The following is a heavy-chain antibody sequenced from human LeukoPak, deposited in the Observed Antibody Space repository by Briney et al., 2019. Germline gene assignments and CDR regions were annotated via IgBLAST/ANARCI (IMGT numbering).Heavy chain of an antibody. J-gene: IGHJ4*02. CDR3: ASGGFLYFDY. D-gene: IGHD2-15*01. CDR1: GGSISSSSYY. V-gene: IGHV4-39*01. Sequence: SETLSLTCTVSGGSISSSSYYWGWIRQPPGQGLEWIGSIYYSGSTYYNPSLKSRVTISVDTSKNQFSLKLSSVTAADTAVYYCASGGFLYFDYWGQGTLVTVSS. CDR2: IYYSGST.